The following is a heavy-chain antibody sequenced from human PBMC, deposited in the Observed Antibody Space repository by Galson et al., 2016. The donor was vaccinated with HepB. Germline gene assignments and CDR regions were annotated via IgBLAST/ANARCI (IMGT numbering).Heavy chain of an antibody. V-gene: IGHV3-74*01. D-gene: IGHD1-26*01. J-gene: IGHJ4*02. CDR2: ISGDGNTA. CDR1: GFTFSLYG. Sequence: SLRLSCAVSGFTFSLYGMHWVRQAPGKGLMWVSQISGDGNTAAYADSVEGRFTISRDNAKNILYLQMVSLRADDTAVYYCARAGLGASVYWGQGALVTVSS. CDR3: ARAGLGASVY.